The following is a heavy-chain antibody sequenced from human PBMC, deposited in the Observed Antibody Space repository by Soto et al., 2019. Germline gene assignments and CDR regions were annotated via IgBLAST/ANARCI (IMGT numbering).Heavy chain of an antibody. CDR1: GFTFSTYW. J-gene: IGHJ4*02. D-gene: IGHD6-13*01. CDR2: IKQDGSEK. V-gene: IGHV3-7*03. CDR3: VRVSRAQQIGYLPHN. Sequence: EVHLVESGGDLVQPGGSLRLSCATSGFTFSTYWMTWVRQAPGRGLEWVANIKQDGSEKYYVDSVKGRFTISRDNVKNSLPLQMNSLRAEDTALYYCVRVSRAQQIGYLPHNWGQGTLVIVSS.